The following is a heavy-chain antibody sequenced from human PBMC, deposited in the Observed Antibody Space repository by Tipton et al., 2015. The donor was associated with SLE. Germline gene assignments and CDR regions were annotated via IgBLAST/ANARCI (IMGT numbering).Heavy chain of an antibody. Sequence: LRLSCTVSGGSISSSSYYWGWIRQPPGKGLEWIGSIYYSGSTYYNPSLKSRVTISVDTSKNQFSLKLSSVTAADTAVYYCARDGPSGELDYWGQGTLVTVSS. J-gene: IGHJ4*02. CDR2: IYYSGST. CDR1: GGSISSSSYY. D-gene: IGHD7-27*01. V-gene: IGHV4-39*07. CDR3: ARDGPSGELDY.